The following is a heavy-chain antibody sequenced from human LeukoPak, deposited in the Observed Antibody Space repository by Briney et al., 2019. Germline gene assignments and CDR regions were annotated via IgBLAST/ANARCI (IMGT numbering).Heavy chain of an antibody. D-gene: IGHD2-2*01. CDR3: ARGPIVPAAQYYLDY. CDR1: GGSISSGGYY. V-gene: IGHV4-31*03. CDR2: IYYSGST. Sequence: SETLSLTCTVSGGSISSGGYYWSWIRQHPGKGLEWIGYIYYSGSTYYNPSLKSRVTISVDTSKNQFSLKLSSVTAADTAVYYCARGPIVPAAQYYLDYWGQGTLVTVSS. J-gene: IGHJ4*02.